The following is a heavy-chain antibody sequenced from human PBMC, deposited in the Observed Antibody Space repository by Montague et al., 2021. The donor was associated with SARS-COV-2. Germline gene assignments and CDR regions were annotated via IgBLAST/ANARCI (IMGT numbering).Heavy chain of an antibody. CDR2: MNNERNC. CDR3: ASGGVGYCGGDSWNSYDMDV. D-gene: IGHD2-21*02. CDR1: GGPISGYY. J-gene: IGHJ6*02. V-gene: IGHV4-34*01. Sequence: SETLSLTCGVYGGPISGYYWTWIRQSPGKGLEWMGKMNNERNCSYNPTLKSRVRISIDTAKKQSSLRLSSVTAADTAVYFCASGGVGYCGGDSWNSYDMDVWGHGTPVTVSS.